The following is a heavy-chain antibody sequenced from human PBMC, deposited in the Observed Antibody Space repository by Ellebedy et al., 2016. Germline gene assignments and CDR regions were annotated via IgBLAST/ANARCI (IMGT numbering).Heavy chain of an antibody. J-gene: IGHJ4*02. Sequence: SETLSLTXAVYGGSLSGYYWSWIRQPPGKGLEWIGEVNHSGTANYNPSLKSRATISVDTSKNQFSLTLTSVSAADTDVYYCVRGDIAAAGVPFDSWGQGTLVTVSS. CDR1: GGSLSGYY. CDR2: VNHSGTA. D-gene: IGHD6-13*01. V-gene: IGHV4-34*01. CDR3: VRGDIAAAGVPFDS.